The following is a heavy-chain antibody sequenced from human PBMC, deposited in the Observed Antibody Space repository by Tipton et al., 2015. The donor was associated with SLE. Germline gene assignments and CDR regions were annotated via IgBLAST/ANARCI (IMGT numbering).Heavy chain of an antibody. CDR1: GGSITSHY. Sequence: TLSLTCTVSGGSITSHYWSWIRQPPGKGLEWIGYIYYSASTNYNPSLKSRITISLDTSKNLFSLKLSSVTAADTAVYFCAGADRAASSCGYYTEGYAFYIWGHGAMGVVSS. J-gene: IGHJ3*02. CDR2: IYYSAST. V-gene: IGHV4-59*11. D-gene: IGHD6-19*01. CDR3: AGADRAASSCGYYTEGYAFYI.